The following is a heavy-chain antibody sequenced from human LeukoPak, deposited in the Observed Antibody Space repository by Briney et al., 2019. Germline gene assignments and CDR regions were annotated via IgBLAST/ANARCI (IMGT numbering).Heavy chain of an antibody. CDR2: IASDGSST. CDR1: GFTFSSYS. CDR3: ARGRPHGNDY. Sequence: GGSLRLSCAASGFTFSSYSMNWVRQAPGKGLVWVSRIASDGSSTTYADSVKGRFSISRDNAKNALYLQMNSLRVEDTAVYYCARGRPHGNDYWGQGTLVTVSS. J-gene: IGHJ4*02. V-gene: IGHV3-74*01. D-gene: IGHD4-23*01.